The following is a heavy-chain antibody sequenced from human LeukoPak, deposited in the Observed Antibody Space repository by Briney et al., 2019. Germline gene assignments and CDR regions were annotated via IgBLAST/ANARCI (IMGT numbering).Heavy chain of an antibody. CDR2: ISGNGGSA. CDR3: ANRRLYDTSGSYSYYFDY. D-gene: IGHD3-22*01. Sequence: GESLRLSCAASGLSFSNYAMSWVRQAPGKGLEWVSGISGNGGSAYYADSVKGRFTISRDNSKNTLYLQMNSLRAEDTALYYCANRRLYDTSGSYSYYFDYWGQGTLVTVSS. CDR1: GLSFSNYA. J-gene: IGHJ4*02. V-gene: IGHV3-23*01.